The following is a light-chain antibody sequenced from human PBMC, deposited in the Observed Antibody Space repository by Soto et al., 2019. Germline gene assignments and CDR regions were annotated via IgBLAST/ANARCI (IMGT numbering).Light chain of an antibody. CDR2: KVS. Sequence: QSALTQPASVSGSPGQSVTISCTGTSSDFGVYNYVSWYQQHPGKAPKLIIYKVSTRPSGVSSRFSGSKSDNTASLTISGLQAEDEADYYCISYTSSATLVFGRGTKLTVL. V-gene: IGLV2-14*01. CDR1: SSDFGVYNY. CDR3: ISYTSSATLV. J-gene: IGLJ2*01.